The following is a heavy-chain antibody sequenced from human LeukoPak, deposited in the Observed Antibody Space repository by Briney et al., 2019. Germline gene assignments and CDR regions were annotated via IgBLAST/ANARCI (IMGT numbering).Heavy chain of an antibody. Sequence: SVKVSCKASGGTFSSYAISWVRQAPGQGLEWMGRIIPILGIANYAQKFQGRVTITADKSTSTAYMELSSLRSEDTAVYYCARSAGGGATSSDYWGQGTLVTVSS. D-gene: IGHD1-26*01. CDR1: GGTFSSYA. CDR2: IIPILGIA. V-gene: IGHV1-69*04. CDR3: ARSAGGGATSSDY. J-gene: IGHJ4*02.